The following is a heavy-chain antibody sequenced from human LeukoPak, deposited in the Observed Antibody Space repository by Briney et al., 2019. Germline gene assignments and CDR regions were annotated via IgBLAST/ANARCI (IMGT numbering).Heavy chain of an antibody. CDR2: IHASGTT. CDR3: ARHVIRGGGNCYGAALDY. CDR1: GGSISSFY. Sequence: KPSETLSLTCTVSGGSISSFYWSWIRQPPGKGLEWIGYIHASGTTNYSPSLKSRVTISVDSSKNHFSLKLSSVTAADTAVYYCARHVIRGGGNCYGAALDYWGQGTLVTVSS. J-gene: IGHJ4*02. D-gene: IGHD2-15*01. V-gene: IGHV4-4*09.